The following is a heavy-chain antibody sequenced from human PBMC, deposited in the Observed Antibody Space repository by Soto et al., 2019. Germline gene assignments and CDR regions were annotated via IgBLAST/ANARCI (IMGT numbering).Heavy chain of an antibody. J-gene: IGHJ5*02. CDR1: GFRFADYT. CDR3: AKGAISGTLNWFDP. Sequence: GGSLRLSCAASGFRFADYTMHWVRQAPGKGLEWVSGLTWNSESIAYADSVKGRFTISRDNVKNSLYLQMNSMRAEDTDFYFCAKGAISGTLNWFDPWGQGTLVTVSS. V-gene: IGHV3-9*01. CDR2: LTWNSESI. D-gene: IGHD6-13*01.